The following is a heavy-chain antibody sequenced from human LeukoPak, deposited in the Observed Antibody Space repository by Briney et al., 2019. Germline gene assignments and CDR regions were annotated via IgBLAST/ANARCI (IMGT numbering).Heavy chain of an antibody. D-gene: IGHD3-10*01. Sequence: PSETLSLTCTVSGGSISSGGYYWSWIRQHPGKGLEWIGYIYYSGSTYYNPSLKSQVTISVDTSKNQFSLKLSSVTAADTAVYYCARDAMITMVRGNVHYYYYYMDVWGKGTTVTVSS. CDR1: GGSISSGGYY. V-gene: IGHV4-31*01. J-gene: IGHJ6*03. CDR2: IYYSGST. CDR3: ARDAMITMVRGNVHYYYYYMDV.